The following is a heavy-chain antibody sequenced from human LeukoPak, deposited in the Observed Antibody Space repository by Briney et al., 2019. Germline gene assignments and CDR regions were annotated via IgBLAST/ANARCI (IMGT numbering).Heavy chain of an antibody. J-gene: IGHJ4*02. V-gene: IGHV1-18*01. CDR3: ARVIYDFWSGYSALSLDY. D-gene: IGHD3-3*01. CDR1: GYTFTSYG. Sequence: ASVKVSCKASGYTFTSYGISWVRQAPGQGLEWMGWISVYNGNTNYAQKLQGRVTMTTDTSTSTAYMELRSLRSDDTAVYYCARVIYDFWSGYSALSLDYWGQGTLVTVSS. CDR2: ISVYNGNT.